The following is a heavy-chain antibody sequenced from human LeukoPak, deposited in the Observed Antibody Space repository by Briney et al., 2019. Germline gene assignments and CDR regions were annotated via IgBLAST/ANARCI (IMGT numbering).Heavy chain of an antibody. J-gene: IGHJ4*02. V-gene: IGHV3-7*01. CDR3: ATGPYCSSTSCYKPNDY. Sequence: PGGSLRLSCAASGFTFSSYSMNWVRQAPGKGLEWVANIKQDGSEKYYVDSVKGRFTISRDNAKNSLYLQMNSLRAEDTAVYYCATGPYCSSTSCYKPNDYWGQGTLVTVSS. CDR2: IKQDGSEK. D-gene: IGHD2-2*02. CDR1: GFTFSSYS.